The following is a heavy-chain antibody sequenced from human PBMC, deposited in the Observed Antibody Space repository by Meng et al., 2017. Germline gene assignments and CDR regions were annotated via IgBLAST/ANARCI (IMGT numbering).Heavy chain of an antibody. D-gene: IGHD2-15*01. CDR3: ARVANIVVVVAATGLDY. V-gene: IGHV3-30*04. Sequence: GESLKISCAASGFTFSSYAMHWVRQAPGKGLEWVAVISYDGSNRYYADSVKGRFTISRDNSKNTLYLQMNSLRAEDTAVYCCARVANIVVVVAATGLDYWGQGTLVTVSS. CDR2: ISYDGSNR. J-gene: IGHJ4*02. CDR1: GFTFSSYA.